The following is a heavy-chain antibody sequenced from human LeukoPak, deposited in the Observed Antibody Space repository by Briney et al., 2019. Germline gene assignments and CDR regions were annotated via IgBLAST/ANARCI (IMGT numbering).Heavy chain of an antibody. D-gene: IGHD3-22*01. CDR3: ARAEEINYYDSSGYWD. CDR2: IYHSGST. CDR1: GGSISSSNW. J-gene: IGHJ4*02. Sequence: PSETLSLTCAVSGGSISSSNWWSWVRQPPGKGLEWIGEIYHSGSTNYNPSLKSRVTISVDKSKNQFSLKLSSVTAADTAVYYCARAEEINYYDSSGYWDWGQGTLVTVSS. V-gene: IGHV4-4*02.